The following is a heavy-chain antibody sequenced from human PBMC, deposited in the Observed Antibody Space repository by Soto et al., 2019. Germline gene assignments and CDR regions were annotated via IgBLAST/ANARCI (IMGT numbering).Heavy chain of an antibody. J-gene: IGHJ4*01. CDR3: ARLPRDCNKTSCYYADH. Sequence: ESLKISCSGSGYDFNTNWFGWVRQLPGKGLEWVGIMYPGDSDTRYNPSLQGHVTLSADVTVSTAFLQWRSLKTSDTGMYFCARLPRDCNKTSCYYADHWGHGTQVTVSS. V-gene: IGHV5-51*01. D-gene: IGHD2-2*01. CDR1: GYDFNTNW. CDR2: MYPGDSDT.